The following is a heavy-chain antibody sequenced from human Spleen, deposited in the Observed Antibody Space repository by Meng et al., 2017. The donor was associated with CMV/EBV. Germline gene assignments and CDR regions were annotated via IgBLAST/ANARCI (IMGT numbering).Heavy chain of an antibody. Sequence: GESLKISCAASGFTIGSSYMIWVRQAPGKGLEWVSLIYGGDRSYYADSVKGRFTISRDNSKNTLYLEMSNLRAEDTAIYYCARDRGFNYGLYYYYGMDVWGHGTTVTVSS. CDR3: ARDRGFNYGLYYYYGMDV. D-gene: IGHD3-16*01. V-gene: IGHV3-53*01. J-gene: IGHJ6*02. CDR1: GFTIGSSY. CDR2: IYGGDRS.